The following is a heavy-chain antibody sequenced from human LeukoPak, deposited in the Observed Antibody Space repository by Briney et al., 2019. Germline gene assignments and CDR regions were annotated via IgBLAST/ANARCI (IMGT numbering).Heavy chain of an antibody. J-gene: IGHJ4*02. D-gene: IGHD6-19*01. CDR1: GYTFTSYG. V-gene: IGHV1-2*02. CDR3: ATSSGWKSNIDY. Sequence: ASVKVSCKASGYTFTSYGISWVRQAPGQGLEWMGWINPNSGATKYAQEFQGRVTMTRDTSISTAYMELSRLRSDDTAVFYCATSSGWKSNIDYWGQGTLVTVSS. CDR2: INPNSGAT.